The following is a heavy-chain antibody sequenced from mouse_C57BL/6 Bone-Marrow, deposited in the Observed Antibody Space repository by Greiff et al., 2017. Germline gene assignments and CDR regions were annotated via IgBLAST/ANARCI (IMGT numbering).Heavy chain of an antibody. Sequence: VPLKESGGDLVKPGGSLKLSCAASGFTFSSYGMSWVRQTPDKRLEWVATISSGGSYTYYPDSVKGRFTISRDNAKNTLYLQMSSLMSEDTAKYYCARHRFANWCQGTLVTVSA. CDR1: GFTFSSYG. J-gene: IGHJ3*01. CDR2: ISSGGSYT. CDR3: ARHRFAN. V-gene: IGHV5-6*01.